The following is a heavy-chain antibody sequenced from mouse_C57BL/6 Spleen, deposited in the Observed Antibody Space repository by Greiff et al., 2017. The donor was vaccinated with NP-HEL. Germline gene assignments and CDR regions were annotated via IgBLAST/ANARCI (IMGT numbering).Heavy chain of an antibody. Sequence: QVQLQQSGPELVKPGASVKISCKASGYAFSSSWMNWVKQRPGQGLEWIGRIYPGDGDTNYNGKFKGKATLTADKSSSTAYMQRSSLTSEDSAVYFCAREATGGFDYWGQGTTLTVSS. CDR3: AREATGGFDY. CDR2: IYPGDGDT. CDR1: GYAFSSSW. V-gene: IGHV1-82*01. D-gene: IGHD1-1*01. J-gene: IGHJ2*01.